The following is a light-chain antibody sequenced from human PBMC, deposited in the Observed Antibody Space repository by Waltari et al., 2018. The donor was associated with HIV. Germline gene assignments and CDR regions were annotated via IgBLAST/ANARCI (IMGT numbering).Light chain of an antibody. J-gene: IGLJ3*02. CDR2: GNP. Sequence: QSVVTQPPSVSGAPGTTVAIPCTSSRPHIGAGSDVHWYQHFPGPPPKVVVYGNPNRPSGVPDRFSGSKSGSAASLVIAGLQADDEAEYYCQSYDKSLSGWVFGGGTKVTVL. CDR1: RPHIGAGSD. V-gene: IGLV1-40*01. CDR3: QSYDKSLSGWV.